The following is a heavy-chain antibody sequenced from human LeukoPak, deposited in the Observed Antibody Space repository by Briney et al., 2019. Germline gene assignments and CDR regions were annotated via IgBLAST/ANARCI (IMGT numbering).Heavy chain of an antibody. CDR1: GFSLSTTGVG. CDR2: IYWDDEK. Sequence: SGPTLVNPTQTLTLTCTFSGFSLSTTGVGVGWILQPPGKALEWLAIIYWDDEKRYSPSLKSRLTITKDTSKNQVVLTMTNMDPVDTATYYCAHRPPTGIGTHYFDYWGQGTLVTVSS. D-gene: IGHD1-1*01. CDR3: AHRPPTGIGTHYFDY. J-gene: IGHJ4*02. V-gene: IGHV2-5*02.